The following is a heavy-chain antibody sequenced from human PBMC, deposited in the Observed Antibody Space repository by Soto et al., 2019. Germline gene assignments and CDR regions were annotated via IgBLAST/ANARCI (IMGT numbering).Heavy chain of an antibody. CDR3: VHSRCGGDCLRSYSSHYYYGMDV. D-gene: IGHD2-21*02. V-gene: IGHV2-5*02. Sequence: SGPTLVNPTQTLTLTCTFSGFSLSTSGVGVGWIRQPPGKALEWLALIYWDDGKRYSPSLKSRLTITKDTSKNQVVLTMTNMDPVDTATYYCVHSRCGGDCLRSYSSHYYYGMDVWGQGNTVTVSS. J-gene: IGHJ6*02. CDR1: GFSLSTSGVG. CDR2: IYWDDGK.